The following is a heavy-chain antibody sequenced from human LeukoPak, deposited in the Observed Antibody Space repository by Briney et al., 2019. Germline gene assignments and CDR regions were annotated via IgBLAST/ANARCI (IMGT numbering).Heavy chain of an antibody. CDR2: IIPILGIA. V-gene: IGHV1-69*04. CDR3: AREVYDSSGYLDH. J-gene: IGHJ4*02. D-gene: IGHD3-22*01. CDR1: GGTFSSYA. Sequence: SVKVSCKASGGTFSSYAISWVRQAPGQGLEWMGRIIPILGIANYAQKFQGRVTITADKSTSTAYMELSSLRSEDTAVYYCAREVYDSSGYLDHWGQGTLVTVSS.